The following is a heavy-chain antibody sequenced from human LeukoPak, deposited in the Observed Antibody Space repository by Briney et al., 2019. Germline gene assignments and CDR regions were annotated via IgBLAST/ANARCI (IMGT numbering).Heavy chain of an antibody. J-gene: IGHJ6*03. D-gene: IGHD1-26*01. V-gene: IGHV3-21*01. CDR1: GFTFSTYN. CDR3: ARDPYSGRYGGYYYYYMDV. Sequence: EAGGSLRLSCAASGFTFSTYNMNWVRQAPGKGLEWVSSITSSSSYIYYADSVKGRFTISRDNAKNSLYLQMNSLRGEDTAVYYCARDPYSGRYGGYYYYYMDVWGKGTTGTISS. CDR2: ITSSSSYI.